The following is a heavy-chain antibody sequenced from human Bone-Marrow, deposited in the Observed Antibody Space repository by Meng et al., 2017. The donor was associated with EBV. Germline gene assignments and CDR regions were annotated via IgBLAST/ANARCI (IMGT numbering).Heavy chain of an antibody. Sequence: EVQLLESXXXXVXXGGSLRLSCAASGFTFSSYAMSWVRQAPGKGLEWVSAISGSGGSTYYADSVKGRFTISRDNSKNTLYLQMNSLRAEDTAVYYCAKDQLDSSSWYFGFNWGQGTLVTVSS. CDR3: AKDQLDSSSWYFGFN. V-gene: IGHV3-23*01. CDR1: GFTFSSYA. J-gene: IGHJ4*02. CDR2: ISGSGGST. D-gene: IGHD6-13*01.